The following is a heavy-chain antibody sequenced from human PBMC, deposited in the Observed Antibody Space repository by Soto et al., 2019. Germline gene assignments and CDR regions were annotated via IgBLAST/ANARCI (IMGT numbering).Heavy chain of an antibody. CDR1: GGSISSYY. CDR3: ARERPDGARLDP. V-gene: IGHV4-59*12. CDR2: IYYSGST. Sequence: SETLSLTCTVSGGSISSYYWSWIRQPPGKGLEWIGYIYYSGSTNYNPSLKSRVTISVDTSKNQFSLKLSSVTAADTAVYYCARERPDGARLDPWGQGTLVTVAS. J-gene: IGHJ5*02. D-gene: IGHD1-26*01.